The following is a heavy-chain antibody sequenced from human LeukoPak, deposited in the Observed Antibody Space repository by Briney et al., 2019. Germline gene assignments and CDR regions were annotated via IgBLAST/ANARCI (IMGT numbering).Heavy chain of an antibody. CDR3: ARENYSNYVVDY. V-gene: IGHV4-39*07. CDR2: IYHSGST. Sequence: SETLSLTCTVSGGSISSSSYYWGWIRQPPGKGLEWIGSIYHSGSTYYNPSLKSRVTISVDTSKNQYSLKLSSVTAADTAVYYCARENYSNYVVDYWGQGTLVTVSS. D-gene: IGHD4-11*01. CDR1: GGSISSSSYY. J-gene: IGHJ4*02.